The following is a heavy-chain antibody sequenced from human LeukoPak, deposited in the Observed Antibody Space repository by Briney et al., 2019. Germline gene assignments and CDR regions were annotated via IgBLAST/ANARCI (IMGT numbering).Heavy chain of an antibody. V-gene: IGHV4-38-2*02. D-gene: IGHD3-9*01. CDR3: ARGLVLRYSWFDP. CDR1: GYSISSGYY. J-gene: IGHJ5*02. Sequence: SETLSLTCTVSGYSISSGYYWGWIRQPPGKGLEWIGSIYYSGTIYYNPSLKSRVTISVDTSKNQFSLKLSSVTAADTAVYYCARGLVLRYSWFDPWGQGTLVTVSS. CDR2: IYYSGTI.